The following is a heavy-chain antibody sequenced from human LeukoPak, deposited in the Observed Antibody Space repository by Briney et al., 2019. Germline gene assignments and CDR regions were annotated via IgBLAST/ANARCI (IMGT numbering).Heavy chain of an antibody. CDR2: ISGSGGST. CDR1: GFTFSSYA. D-gene: IGHD3-3*01. Sequence: GGSLRLSCAASGFTFSSYAMSWVRQAPGKGLEWVSAISGSGGSTYYANSVKGRFTISRDNSKNTLYLQMNSLRAEDTAVYYCAKLPALWDYDFWSGYYMGPLDAFDIWGQGTMVTVSS. J-gene: IGHJ3*02. CDR3: AKLPALWDYDFWSGYYMGPLDAFDI. V-gene: IGHV3-23*01.